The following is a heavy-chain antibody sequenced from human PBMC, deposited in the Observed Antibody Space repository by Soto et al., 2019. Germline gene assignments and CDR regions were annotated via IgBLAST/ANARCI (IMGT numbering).Heavy chain of an antibody. CDR1: GFTFSSYS. D-gene: IGHD2-2*01. Sequence: EVQLVESGGGLVKPGGSLRLSCAASGFTFSSYSMNWVRQAPGKGLEWVSSISSSSSYIYYADSVKGRFTISRDNAKNSLYLQMNSLRAEDTAVYYCARDTCSSTSCSQPYGMDVWGQGTTVTVSS. CDR2: ISSSSSYI. J-gene: IGHJ6*02. CDR3: ARDTCSSTSCSQPYGMDV. V-gene: IGHV3-21*01.